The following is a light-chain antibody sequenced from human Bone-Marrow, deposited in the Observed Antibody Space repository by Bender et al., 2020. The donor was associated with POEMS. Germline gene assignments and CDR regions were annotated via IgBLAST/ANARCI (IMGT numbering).Light chain of an antibody. Sequence: QSALTQPASVSGSPGRSITISCTGTTSDVGRYNLVSWYQQHPDKAPKVIIYEATKRPSGVSSRFSGSKSGNTASLTVSELQAEDEADYYCSSYAGSRRVFGGGTKLTVL. CDR3: SSYAGSRRV. CDR2: EAT. V-gene: IGLV2-14*02. J-gene: IGLJ3*02. CDR1: TSDVGRYNL.